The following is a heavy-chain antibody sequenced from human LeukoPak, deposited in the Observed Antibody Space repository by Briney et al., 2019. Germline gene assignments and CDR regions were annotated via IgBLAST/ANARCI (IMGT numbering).Heavy chain of an antibody. D-gene: IGHD3-10*01. J-gene: IGHJ4*02. CDR3: ARDSGERGSGSYLIAY. CDR2: ISSSNSTI. CDR1: GFTFTTYW. Sequence: GESLRLSCAAPGFTFTTYWMSWVRQAPGKGLEWISYISSSNSTIYYADSVKGRFTISRDNAKNSLFLQMNSLRAEDTAVYYCARDSGERGSGSYLIAYWGQGTLVTVSS. V-gene: IGHV3-48*01.